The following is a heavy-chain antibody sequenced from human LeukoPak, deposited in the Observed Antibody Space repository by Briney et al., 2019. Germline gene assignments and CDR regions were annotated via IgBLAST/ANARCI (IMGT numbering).Heavy chain of an antibody. CDR3: ARDPSSLRDSFDY. CDR1: GFTFGSYW. V-gene: IGHV3-7*01. Sequence: GRSLRLSCAASGFTFGSYWMNWVRQVPGKGLEWVANIKEDGSEKYYVDSAKGRFTISRDNAKNSLFLQMNSLRAEDTAAYYCARDPSSLRDSFDYWGQGTLVTVSS. CDR2: IKEDGSEK. J-gene: IGHJ4*02.